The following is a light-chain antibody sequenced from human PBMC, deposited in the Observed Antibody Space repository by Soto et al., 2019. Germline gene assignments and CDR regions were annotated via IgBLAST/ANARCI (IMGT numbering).Light chain of an antibody. CDR1: TSNIGRNT. Sequence: QAVVTQPPSASGTPGQRVTISCSGSTSNIGRNTVHWYQQLPGTAPKLLIYSNNQRPSGVPDRFSGSKSGTSASLAISGLQSENEADYYCAAWDDSLNGVVSGGGTKVTVL. V-gene: IGLV1-44*01. J-gene: IGLJ2*01. CDR2: SNN. CDR3: AAWDDSLNGVV.